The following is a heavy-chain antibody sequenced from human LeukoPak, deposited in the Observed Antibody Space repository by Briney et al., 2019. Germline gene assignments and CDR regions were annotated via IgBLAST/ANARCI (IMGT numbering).Heavy chain of an antibody. CDR1: GGTFSSYT. J-gene: IGHJ4*02. Sequence: GSSVKVSCKASGGTFSSYTISWVRQAPGQGLEWMGRIIPILGIANYAQKFQGRVTITADKSASTAYMELRSLRSEDTAVYYCARGFWSGYWSYFDYRGQGTLVTVSS. D-gene: IGHD3-3*01. V-gene: IGHV1-69*02. CDR2: IIPILGIA. CDR3: ARGFWSGYWSYFDY.